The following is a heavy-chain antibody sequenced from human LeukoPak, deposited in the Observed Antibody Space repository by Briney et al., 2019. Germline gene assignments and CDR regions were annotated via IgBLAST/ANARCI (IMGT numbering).Heavy chain of an antibody. Sequence: GGSLRLSCAASGFTFSNAWMSWVRQAPGKGLEWVGRIKSKTDGGTTDYAAPVKGRFTISRDDSKNTLYLQMNSLRAEDTAVYYCAKDQGVWWYYGSGSYLNWFDPWGQGTLVTVSS. D-gene: IGHD3-10*01. CDR2: IKSKTDGGTT. CDR3: AKDQGVWWYYGSGSYLNWFDP. J-gene: IGHJ5*02. CDR1: GFTFSNAW. V-gene: IGHV3-15*01.